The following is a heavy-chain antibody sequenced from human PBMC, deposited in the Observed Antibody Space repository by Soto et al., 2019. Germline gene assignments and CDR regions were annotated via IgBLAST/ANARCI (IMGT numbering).Heavy chain of an antibody. V-gene: IGHV3-15*01. CDR1: GFTFSNAW. D-gene: IGHD2-2*01. CDR3: TTDSSSWAYYYYYGMDV. J-gene: IGHJ6*02. CDR2: IKSKTDDGTT. Sequence: PGGSLRLSCTVSGFTFSNAWMTSVRQAPGQGLEWVGRIKSKTDDGTTDYAAPVKGRFTISRDDSRNTLYLQMNSLKTEDTAVYYCTTDSSSWAYYYYYGMDVWGQGTTVTVSS.